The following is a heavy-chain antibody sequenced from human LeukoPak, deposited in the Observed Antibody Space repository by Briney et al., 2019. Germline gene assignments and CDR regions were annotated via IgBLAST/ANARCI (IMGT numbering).Heavy chain of an antibody. J-gene: IGHJ4*02. Sequence: GESLRLSCAASGFTFSNYAMSWVRQAPGKGLEWVSSIDASGDSTYYADSVKGRFTISRDDSNNTLYLQMNNLRVEDTAVYYCAKHRSGIAASGSNYWGQGTLVSVSS. D-gene: IGHD6-13*01. CDR1: GFTFSNYA. CDR3: AKHRSGIAASGSNY. V-gene: IGHV3-23*01. CDR2: IDASGDST.